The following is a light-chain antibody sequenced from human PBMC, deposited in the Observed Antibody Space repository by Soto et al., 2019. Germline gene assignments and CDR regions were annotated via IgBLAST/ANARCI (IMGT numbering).Light chain of an antibody. CDR2: DAS. V-gene: IGKV1-5*01. CDR3: QQYNSYPGT. J-gene: IGKJ1*01. Sequence: DIQMTQSPSTLSASVGDRVTITCRASQSISSWLAWYQQKPGKAPKLLIYDASSLESGVPSRFSVSVSGTEFTLTISSLQPDDFATYYCQQYNSYPGTFGQGTKVEIK. CDR1: QSISSW.